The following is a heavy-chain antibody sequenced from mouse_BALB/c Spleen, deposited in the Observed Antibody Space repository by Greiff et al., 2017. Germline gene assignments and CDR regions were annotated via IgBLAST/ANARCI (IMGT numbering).Heavy chain of an antibody. J-gene: IGHJ4*01. Sequence: EVQLQQSGAELVKPGASVKLSCTASGFNINDTYMHWVKQRPEQGLEWIGRIDPANGNTKYDPKFQGKATITADTSSNTAYLQLSSLTSEDTAVYYCARWGTTVVGGAMDYWGQGTSVTVSS. D-gene: IGHD1-1*01. CDR3: ARWGTTVVGGAMDY. CDR2: IDPANGNT. V-gene: IGHV14-3*02. CDR1: GFNINDTY.